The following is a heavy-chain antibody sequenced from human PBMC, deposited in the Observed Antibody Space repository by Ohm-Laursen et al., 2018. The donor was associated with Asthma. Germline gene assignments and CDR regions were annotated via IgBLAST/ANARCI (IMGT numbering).Heavy chain of an antibody. D-gene: IGHD3-16*01. CDR1: GGSVSSGSYY. V-gene: IGHV4-61*01. CDR3: AREGEIRGRITGAFDI. CDR2: IYYTGST. Sequence: GTLSLTCTVSGGSVSSGSYYWSWIRQPPGKGLECIGYIYYTGSTNYNPSLKSRVTISADSSKNQFSLKLRSVTAADTAVYYCAREGEIRGRITGAFDIWGQGTMVTVSS. J-gene: IGHJ3*02.